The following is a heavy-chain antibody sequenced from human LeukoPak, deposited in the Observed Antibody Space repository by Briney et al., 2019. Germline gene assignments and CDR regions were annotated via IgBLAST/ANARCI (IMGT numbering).Heavy chain of an antibody. D-gene: IGHD3-9*01. CDR1: GGSFSSGGYS. J-gene: IGHJ4*02. V-gene: IGHV4-30-2*01. CDR3: AGQLDYDILTGYSD. CDR2: IYHSGST. Sequence: SQTLSLTCAVSGGSFSSGGYSWSWIRQPPGKGLEWIGYIYHSGSTYYNPSLKSRVTISVDRSKNQFSLKLSSVTAADTAVYYCAGQLDYDILTGYSDWGQGTLVTVSS.